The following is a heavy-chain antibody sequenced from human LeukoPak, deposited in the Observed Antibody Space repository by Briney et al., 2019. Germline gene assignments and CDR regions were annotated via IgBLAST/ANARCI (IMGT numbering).Heavy chain of an antibody. CDR2: INHSGST. V-gene: IGHV4-34*01. CDR1: GGSFSGYY. CDR3: ARNGRVVPAATYYYYYYMDV. Sequence: SETLSLTCAVYGGSFSGYYWSWIRQPPGKGLEWIGEINHSGSTNYNPSLKSRVTITVDTSKNQFSLKLSSVTAADTAVYYCARNGRVVPAATYYYYYYMDVWGKGTTVTVSS. J-gene: IGHJ6*03. D-gene: IGHD2-2*01.